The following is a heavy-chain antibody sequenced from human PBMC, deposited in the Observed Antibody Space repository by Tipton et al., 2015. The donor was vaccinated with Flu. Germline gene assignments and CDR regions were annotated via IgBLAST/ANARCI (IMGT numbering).Heavy chain of an antibody. V-gene: IGHV4-38-2*01. Sequence: TLSLTCSVSGDSIGYPYFWGWIRQAPGKGLEWIGNIHRSGNGYYNPSLKSRVTISVDTSKNQFSLRLSSVTAADTAVYYCARHTGDSVRGVIDYWGQGTLVTVSS. D-gene: IGHD3-10*02. CDR1: GDSIGYPYF. J-gene: IGHJ4*02. CDR2: IHRSGNG. CDR3: ARHTGDSVRGVIDY.